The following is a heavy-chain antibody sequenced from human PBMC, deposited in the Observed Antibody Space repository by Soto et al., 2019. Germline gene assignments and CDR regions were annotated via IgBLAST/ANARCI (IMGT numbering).Heavy chain of an antibody. CDR3: ARDTVVVPAAMPYYYYGMDV. J-gene: IGHJ6*02. CDR2: IYYSGST. D-gene: IGHD2-2*01. Sequence: SETLSLTCTVSGGSISSYYLSWIRQPPGKGLEWIGYIYYSGSTNYNPSLKSRVTISVDTSKNQFSLKLSSVTAADTAVYYCARDTVVVPAAMPYYYYGMDVWGQGTTVTVSS. CDR1: GGSISSYY. V-gene: IGHV4-59*01.